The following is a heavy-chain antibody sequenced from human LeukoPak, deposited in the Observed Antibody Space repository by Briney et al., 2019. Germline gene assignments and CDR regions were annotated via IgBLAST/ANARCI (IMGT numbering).Heavy chain of an antibody. CDR1: GASVSYYF. J-gene: IGHJ5*02. CDR2: IYYSGSA. CDR3: ARGAKADT. Sequence: NPSETLSLTCTVSGASVSYYFWSWIRQPPGKGLEWIGYIYYSGSANYNPSLKSRVTISIDTSKNQFSLKLTSVTAADTAVYYCARGAKADTWGQGTLVTVSS. D-gene: IGHD2-15*01. V-gene: IGHV4-59*02.